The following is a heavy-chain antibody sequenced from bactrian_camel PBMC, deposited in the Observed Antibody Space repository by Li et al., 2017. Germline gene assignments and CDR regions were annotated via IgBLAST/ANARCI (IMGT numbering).Heavy chain of an antibody. D-gene: IGHD7*01. V-gene: IGHV3S40*01. CDR1: GFPFSANH. J-gene: IGHJ4*01. Sequence: VQLVESGGDSVQPGGSLRLSCVASGFPFSANHMSWVRQPPGKKLEWVSTFGGDGSTYYADSVKGRFTISEDNASSTLYLQMDSLKPEDAATYYCAMRPPIPGAPPLTSAQYTFWGQGTQVTVS. CDR2: FGGDGST. CDR3: AMRPPIPGAPPLTSAQYTF.